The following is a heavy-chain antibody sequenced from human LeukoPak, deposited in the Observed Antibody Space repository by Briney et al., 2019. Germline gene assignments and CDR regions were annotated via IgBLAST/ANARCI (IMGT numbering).Heavy chain of an antibody. D-gene: IGHD3-10*01. CDR3: TRDRSWFGELYSNWFDP. J-gene: IGHJ5*02. CDR2: TRNKAYGGTT. Sequence: PGGSLRLPCTASGFTFGDYAMSWFRQAPGKGLEWIGFTRNKAYGGTTEYASSVKGRFTISRDDSKSIAYLQMNSLKTEDTAVYYCTRDRSWFGELYSNWFDPWGQGTLVTVSS. CDR1: GFTFGDYA. V-gene: IGHV3-49*03.